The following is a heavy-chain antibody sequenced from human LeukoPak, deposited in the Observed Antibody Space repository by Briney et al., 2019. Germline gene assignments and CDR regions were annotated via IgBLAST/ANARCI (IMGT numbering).Heavy chain of an antibody. CDR2: IYYSGST. Sequence: SETLSLTCTVSGGSISSYYWSWIRQPPGKGLEWIGYIYYSGSTNYNPSLKSRVTISVDTSKNQFSLKLSSVTAADTAVYYCARDLTAAAGTFYFDYWGQGTLVTVSS. CDR3: ARDLTAAAGTFYFDY. J-gene: IGHJ4*02. D-gene: IGHD6-13*01. CDR1: GGSISSYY. V-gene: IGHV4-59*12.